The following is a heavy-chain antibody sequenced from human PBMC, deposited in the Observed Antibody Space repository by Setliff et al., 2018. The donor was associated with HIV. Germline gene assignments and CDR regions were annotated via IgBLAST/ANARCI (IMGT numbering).Heavy chain of an antibody. J-gene: IGHJ6*03. V-gene: IGHV4-39*01. CDR1: GGSISSSSYY. CDR3: ASGPWSYFGYYMDV. D-gene: IGHD1-26*01. CDR2: IYYSGST. Sequence: LSLTCTVSGGSISSSSYYWGWIRQPPGKGLEWIGSIYYSGSTYYNPSLKSRVTISEDTSKKQFSLKLSSVTAADTAVYYCASGPWSYFGYYMDVWGKGATVTVSS.